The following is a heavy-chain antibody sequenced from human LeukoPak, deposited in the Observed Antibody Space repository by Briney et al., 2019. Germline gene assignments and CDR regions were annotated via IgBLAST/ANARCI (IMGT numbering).Heavy chain of an antibody. CDR2: IKTTTVGGTT. V-gene: IGHV3-15*01. CDR1: GFTFSNVW. CDR3: TTDFFQGYSGS. Sequence: PGGSLRLSFAASGFTFSNVWMTWVRQAPGKWLECVGRIKTTTVGGTTDYAAPVKGRFTISRDDSKNMVYLQMKSLQTEDTAVYYCTTDFFQGYSGSWGQGTLVTVSS. D-gene: IGHD5-12*01. J-gene: IGHJ5*02.